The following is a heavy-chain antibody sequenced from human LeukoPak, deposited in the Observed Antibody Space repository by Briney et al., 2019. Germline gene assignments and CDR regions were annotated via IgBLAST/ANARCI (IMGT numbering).Heavy chain of an antibody. D-gene: IGHD3-3*01. CDR3: ARDRGPSDYDPDAFDI. Sequence: PSQTLSLTCTVSGGSISSYYWSWIRQPPGKGLEWIGYIYYSGSTNYNPPLKSRVTISVDTSKNQFSLKLSSVTAADTAVYYCARDRGPSDYDPDAFDIWGQGTMVTVSS. J-gene: IGHJ3*02. V-gene: IGHV4-59*12. CDR1: GGSISSYY. CDR2: IYYSGST.